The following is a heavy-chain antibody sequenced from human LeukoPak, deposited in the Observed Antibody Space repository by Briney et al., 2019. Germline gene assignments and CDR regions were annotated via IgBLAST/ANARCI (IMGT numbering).Heavy chain of an antibody. CDR1: GFTFSDYS. J-gene: IGHJ4*02. CDR3: ARDAPDVPTAIRRFDY. D-gene: IGHD2-2*02. V-gene: IGHV3-48*01. CDR2: ISSSSSTI. Sequence: PGGSLRLPCAASGFTFSDYSMNWVRQAPGKGLEWVSYISSSSSTIYYADSVKGRFTISRDNAKNSLFLQMNSLRADDTAVYYCARDAPDVPTAIRRFDYWGQGTLVTVSS.